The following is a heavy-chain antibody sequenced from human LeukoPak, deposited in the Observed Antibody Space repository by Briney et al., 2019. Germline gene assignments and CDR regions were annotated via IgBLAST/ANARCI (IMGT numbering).Heavy chain of an antibody. CDR3: ASLNYDILTGYRPN. Sequence: SGTLSLTCAVSGGSISSSNWWSWVRQPPVKGLEWIGEIYHSGSTNYNPSLKSRVTISVDKSKNQFSLKLSSVTAADTAVYYCASLNYDILTGYRPNWGQGTLVTVSS. CDR1: GGSISSSNW. J-gene: IGHJ4*02. D-gene: IGHD3-9*01. CDR2: IYHSGST. V-gene: IGHV4-4*02.